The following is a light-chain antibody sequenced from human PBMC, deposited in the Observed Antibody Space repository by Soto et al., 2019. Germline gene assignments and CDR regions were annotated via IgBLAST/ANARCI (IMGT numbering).Light chain of an antibody. J-gene: IGLJ2*01. CDR3: RSFSAQSSLI. CDR1: MRDVGAYNL. V-gene: IGLV2-14*01. Sequence: QSALTQPASVSGSPGQSITISCAGTMRDVGAYNLVSWYQQHPGRAPQLIIFEVRYRPSGISFRFSGSKSGNTASLTISGLQAEDEADYCCRSFSAQSSLIFGGGTKLTVL. CDR2: EVR.